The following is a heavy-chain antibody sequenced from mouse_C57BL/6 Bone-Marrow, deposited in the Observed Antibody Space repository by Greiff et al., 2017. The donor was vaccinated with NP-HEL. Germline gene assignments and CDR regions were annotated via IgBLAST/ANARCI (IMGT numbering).Heavy chain of an antibody. CDR3: ASPFTTVARYWYFDV. Sequence: EVKLQESGPELVKPGASVKMSCKASGYTFTDYNMHWVKQSHGKSLEWIGYINPNNGGTSYNQKFKGKATLTVNKSSSTAYMELRSLTSEDSAVYYCASPFTTVARYWYFDVWGTGTTVTVSS. CDR2: INPNNGGT. CDR1: GYTFTDYN. V-gene: IGHV1-22*01. D-gene: IGHD1-1*01. J-gene: IGHJ1*03.